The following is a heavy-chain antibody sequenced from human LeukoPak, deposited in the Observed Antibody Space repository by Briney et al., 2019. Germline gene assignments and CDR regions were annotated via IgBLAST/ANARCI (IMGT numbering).Heavy chain of an antibody. D-gene: IGHD2-21*02. Sequence: GGSLRLSCAASGFTFSSYEMNWVRQAPGKGLEWVSYISSSGSTIYYADSVKGRFTISRDNAKNSLYLQMNSLRAEDTAVYYCARDYGGDLIPNWFDPWGQGTLVTVSS. J-gene: IGHJ5*02. V-gene: IGHV3-48*03. CDR3: ARDYGGDLIPNWFDP. CDR2: ISSSGSTI. CDR1: GFTFSSYE.